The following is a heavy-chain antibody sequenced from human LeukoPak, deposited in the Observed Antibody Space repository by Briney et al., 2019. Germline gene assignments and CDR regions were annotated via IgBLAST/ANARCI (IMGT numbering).Heavy chain of an antibody. CDR2: INPSGGST. J-gene: IGHJ4*02. CDR1: GYTFTSYY. Sequence: ASVKVSCKASGYTFTSYYMHWVQQAPGQGLEWMGIINPSGGSTSYAQKFQGRVTMTRDTSTSTVYMELSSLRSEDTAVYYCARIAVAGTSDDYWGQGTLVTVSS. CDR3: ARIAVAGTSDDY. D-gene: IGHD6-19*01. V-gene: IGHV1-46*03.